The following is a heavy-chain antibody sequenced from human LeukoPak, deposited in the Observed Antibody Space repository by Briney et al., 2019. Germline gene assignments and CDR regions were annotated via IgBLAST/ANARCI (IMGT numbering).Heavy chain of an antibody. D-gene: IGHD6-13*01. V-gene: IGHV4-30-2*01. CDR3: ARVRTIAAAGTSLYLFDY. CDR1: GGSISSGGYS. J-gene: IGHJ4*02. CDR2: IYHSGST. Sequence: PSQTLSLTCAVSGGSISSGGYSWSWIRQPPGKGLEWIGYIYHSGSTYYNPSLKSRVTISVDRSKNQFSLKLSSVTAADTAVYYCARVRTIAAAGTSLYLFDYWGQGTLVTVSS.